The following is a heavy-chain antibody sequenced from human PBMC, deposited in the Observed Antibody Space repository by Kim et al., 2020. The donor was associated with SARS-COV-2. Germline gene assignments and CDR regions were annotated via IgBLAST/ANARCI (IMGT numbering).Heavy chain of an antibody. CDR1: GYTFTTYG. CDR2: INSGNGNT. Sequence: ASVKVSCKASGYTFTTYGIHWLRHAPGQSFEWMGWINSGNGNTKYSQRFQGRVTITRDTSASTAYMELSSLRSEDTAVYYCARVPSSGVDYWGQGTLVTVSS. D-gene: IGHD1-1*01. J-gene: IGHJ4*02. V-gene: IGHV1-3*01. CDR3: ARVPSSGVDY.